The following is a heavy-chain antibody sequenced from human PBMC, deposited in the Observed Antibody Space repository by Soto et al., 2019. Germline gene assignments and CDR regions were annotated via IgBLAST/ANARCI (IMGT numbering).Heavy chain of an antibody. Sequence: GGSLRLSCAASGVDFISEVMCWVRQAPGKGLEWVSSISGSGRTIYHADSMRGRFAISRDNSKNSLYLQLNDLRVDDTAVYYCAKVGPSYYYGMDVWGQGTTVTVSS. CDR3: AKVGPSYYYGMDV. D-gene: IGHD1-26*01. CDR1: GVDFISEV. V-gene: IGHV3-23*01. J-gene: IGHJ6*02. CDR2: ISGSGRTI.